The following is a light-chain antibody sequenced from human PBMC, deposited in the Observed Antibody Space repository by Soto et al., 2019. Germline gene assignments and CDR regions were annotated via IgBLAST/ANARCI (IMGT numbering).Light chain of an antibody. J-gene: IGLJ1*01. Sequence: QSVLTRPASVSASPGQSITISCTGTSSDVGGHIFVAWYQQHPDKAPKIILYEVSNRPPGVSNRFSGSKSGNTAFLTISGLQAEDEADYYCSSYTSSSTYVFGTGTKVTVL. V-gene: IGLV2-14*01. CDR2: EVS. CDR3: SSYTSSSTYV. CDR1: SSDVGGHIF.